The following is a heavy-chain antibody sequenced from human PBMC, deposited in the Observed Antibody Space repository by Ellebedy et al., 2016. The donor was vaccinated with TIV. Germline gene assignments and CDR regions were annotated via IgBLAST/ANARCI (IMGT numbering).Heavy chain of an antibody. J-gene: IGHJ3*02. V-gene: IGHV4-38-2*01. Sequence: SETLSLTCAVSGYSVSSGSYWGWIRQPPGKGLEWIGSIYHSGSTYCNPSLKRRVTISMETSRNQFSLRLPSVTAADTAVYYCATFRNLDGFDIWGQGKMVTVSS. CDR2: IYHSGST. CDR3: ATFRNLDGFDI. D-gene: IGHD2/OR15-2a*01. CDR1: GYSVSSGSY.